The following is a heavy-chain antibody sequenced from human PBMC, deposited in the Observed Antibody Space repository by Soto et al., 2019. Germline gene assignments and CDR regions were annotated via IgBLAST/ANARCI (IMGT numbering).Heavy chain of an antibody. CDR2: ISSNSAYI. V-gene: IGHV3-21*01. CDR3: TRDASRDSSARGWFDP. J-gene: IGHJ5*02. CDR1: GFTFRSFT. Sequence: GGSLRLSCAASGFTFRSFTMNWVRQAPGKGLEWVSTISSNSAYIYYTDALRGRFTISRDNAKNSLHLQMNSLRAEDTAVYYFTRDASRDSSARGWFDPWGPGTLVSVSS. D-gene: IGHD6-13*01.